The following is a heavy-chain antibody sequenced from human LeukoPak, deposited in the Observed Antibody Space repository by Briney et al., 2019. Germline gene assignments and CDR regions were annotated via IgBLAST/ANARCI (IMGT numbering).Heavy chain of an antibody. J-gene: IGHJ4*02. D-gene: IGHD6-13*01. CDR3: ARVAQLAAAGTPGVVRYFDY. CDR2: INPSGGST. V-gene: IGHV1-46*01. CDR1: GYTFTSYY. Sequence: GASVKVSCKASGYTFTSYYMHWVRQAPGQGLEWMGIINPSGGSTSYAQKFQGRVTMTRDMSTSTVYMELSSLRSEDTAVYYCARVAQLAAAGTPGVVRYFDYWGQGTLVTVSS.